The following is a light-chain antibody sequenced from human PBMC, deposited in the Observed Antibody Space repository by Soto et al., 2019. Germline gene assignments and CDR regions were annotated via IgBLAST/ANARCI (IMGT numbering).Light chain of an antibody. V-gene: IGKV4-1*01. J-gene: IGKJ2*01. CDR3: QQYESTPPT. Sequence: DIVMTQSPDSLAVSLGERATINCKSSQSVLYSSNNKNYLAWYQQRQGQPPKLLIYWASTRESGVPDRFIGSGSGTDFTLTITSLQAEDVAVYDCQQYESTPPTFGQGTKLEIK. CDR2: WAS. CDR1: QSVLYSSNNKNY.